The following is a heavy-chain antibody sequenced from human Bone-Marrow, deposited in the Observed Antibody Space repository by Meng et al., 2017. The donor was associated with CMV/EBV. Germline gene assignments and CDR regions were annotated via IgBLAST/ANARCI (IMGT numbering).Heavy chain of an antibody. Sequence: ASVKVSCKASGYTFTNCFIHWVRQAPGQGLEWMARINPSGDSTTYAQKFQGRVTLTRDTSTTTASLELTSLTAEDTAVYYCARVIVVVPAACEYFDYWGQGTLVTVSS. CDR1: GYTFTNCF. D-gene: IGHD2-2*01. CDR2: INPSGDST. V-gene: IGHV1-46*01. J-gene: IGHJ4*02. CDR3: ARVIVVVPAACEYFDY.